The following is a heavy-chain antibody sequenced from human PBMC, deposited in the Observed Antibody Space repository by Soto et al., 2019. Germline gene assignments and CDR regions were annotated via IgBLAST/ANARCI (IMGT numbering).Heavy chain of an antibody. CDR2: IYYSGST. Sequence: PSETLSLTCTVSGGSISSSSYYWGWIRQPPGKGLEWIGKIYYSGSTYYNPSLKNRVTISVDKSKNQFSLKLSSVTAADTAVYNCARYYDSSGYYPAWGQGTLVTVSS. CDR1: GGSISSSSYY. J-gene: IGHJ5*02. D-gene: IGHD3-22*01. V-gene: IGHV4-39*07. CDR3: ARYYDSSGYYPA.